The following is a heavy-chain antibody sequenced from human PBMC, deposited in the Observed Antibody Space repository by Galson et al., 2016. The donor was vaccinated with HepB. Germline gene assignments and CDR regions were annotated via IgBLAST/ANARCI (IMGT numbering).Heavy chain of an antibody. V-gene: IGHV1-46*04. CDR1: GFTFSNHN. D-gene: IGHD3-16*01. Sequence: SLRLSCTASGFTFSNHNMNWVRQSPGQGLEWIATINPFATGLSYSHRMQGRVIMTRDNSKSPLPMDVGSLTSEDTAVYYCAGGLGGRSGSFDIWGQGTLVTVSS. J-gene: IGHJ3*02. CDR3: AGGLGGRSGSFDI. CDR2: INPFATGL.